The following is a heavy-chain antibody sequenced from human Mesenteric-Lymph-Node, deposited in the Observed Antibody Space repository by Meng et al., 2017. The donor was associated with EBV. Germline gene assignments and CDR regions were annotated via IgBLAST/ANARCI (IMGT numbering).Heavy chain of an antibody. CDR1: GYAFMDDG. Sequence: QVKVGQVAGGLKQAGAAVKVAFKASGYAFMDDGVSWVRQAPGQGLEWMGWISGYNGNTNYAQKFQGRVTMTTDTSTSTAYMELRSLTSDDTAVYYCARVPSIIVVVPYYFDYWGQGTLVTVSS. D-gene: IGHD3-22*01. J-gene: IGHJ4*02. CDR3: ARVPSIIVVVPYYFDY. V-gene: IGHV1-18*01. CDR2: ISGYNGNT.